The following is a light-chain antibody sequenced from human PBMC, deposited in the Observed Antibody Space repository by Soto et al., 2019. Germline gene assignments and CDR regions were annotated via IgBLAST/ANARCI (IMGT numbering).Light chain of an antibody. V-gene: IGKV1-39*01. J-gene: IGKJ5*01. Sequence: DGQMTQSPASLSASVGDRFTMACRAGQPIADYLNGYQQKPGEAPKVLIFCASSLRSGVPSRFSGSGYGTDFTLTINNLQPEDFATYYCQQTHAVPLTFGQGTRLEIK. CDR1: QPIADY. CDR2: CAS. CDR3: QQTHAVPLT.